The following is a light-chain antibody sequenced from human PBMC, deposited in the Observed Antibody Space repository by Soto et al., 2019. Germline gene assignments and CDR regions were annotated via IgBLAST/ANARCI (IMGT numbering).Light chain of an antibody. Sequence: EIVLTQSPATLSLSPGERATLSCRASQFVDSYLAWYQQKPGQPPRLLIHDASDRATGIPARFSGSGSGTDFTLTISSLEPEDFAVYYCQQRSNWPLFTFGPGTKVDIK. J-gene: IGKJ3*01. CDR2: DAS. V-gene: IGKV3-11*01. CDR3: QQRSNWPLFT. CDR1: QFVDSY.